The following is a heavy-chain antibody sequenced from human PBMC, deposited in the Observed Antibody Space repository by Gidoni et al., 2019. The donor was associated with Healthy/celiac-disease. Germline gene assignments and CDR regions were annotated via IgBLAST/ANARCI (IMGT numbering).Heavy chain of an antibody. CDR1: GYSFTRYW. CDR3: ARSGYDILTGYSRPFDY. Sequence: EVQLVQSGAEVKKPGESLTISCKGSGYSFTRYWIGWVRKMPGKGLEWMGIIYPGDSDTRYSPSFQGQVTISADKSISTAYLQWSSLKASDTAMYYCARSGYDILTGYSRPFDYWGQGTLVTVSS. J-gene: IGHJ4*02. CDR2: IYPGDSDT. D-gene: IGHD3-9*01. V-gene: IGHV5-51*01.